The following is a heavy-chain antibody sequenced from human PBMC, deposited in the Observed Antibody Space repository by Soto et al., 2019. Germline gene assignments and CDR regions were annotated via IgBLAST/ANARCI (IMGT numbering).Heavy chain of an antibody. CDR2: IIPIFGTA. CDR3: ASRQWELPTHGD. D-gene: IGHD1-26*01. V-gene: IGHV1-69*01. Sequence: QVQMVQSGAEVKKPGSSVKVSCKASGGTFSSYAISWVRHAPGQCLEWMGGIIPIFGTANYAQKFQARVTITADESTSTAYMELSSLRSEDTAVYYCASRQWELPTHGDSGQGTLVTVSA. J-gene: IGHJ4*02. CDR1: GGTFSSYA.